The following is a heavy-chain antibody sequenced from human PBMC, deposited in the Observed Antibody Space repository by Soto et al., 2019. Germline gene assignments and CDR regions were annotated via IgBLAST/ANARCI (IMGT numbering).Heavy chain of an antibody. V-gene: IGHV3-30*18. CDR1: GFTFSSYG. J-gene: IGHJ6*02. CDR3: AKDRQQLVRSSYGMDG. Sequence: GGSLRLSCAASGFTFSSYGMHWVRQAPGKGLEWVAVISYDGSNKYYADSVKGRFTISRDNSKNTLYLQMNSLRAEDTAVYYCAKDRQQLVRSSYGMDGWGQGTTVTVSS. CDR2: ISYDGSNK. D-gene: IGHD6-13*01.